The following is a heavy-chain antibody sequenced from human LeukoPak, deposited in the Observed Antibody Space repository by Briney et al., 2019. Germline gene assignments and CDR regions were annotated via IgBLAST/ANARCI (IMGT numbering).Heavy chain of an antibody. CDR3: ARLRITMVRGAMSGYYYYMDV. V-gene: IGHV4-34*01. D-gene: IGHD3-10*01. CDR2: INHSGST. J-gene: IGHJ6*03. CDR1: GGSFSGYY. Sequence: PSETVSLTCAVYGGSFSGYYWSWIRQPPGKGLEWIGEINHSGSTNYNPSLKRRVTISVDTSKNQFSLKLSSVTAAGTAVYYCARLRITMVRGAMSGYYYYMDVWGKGTTVTISS.